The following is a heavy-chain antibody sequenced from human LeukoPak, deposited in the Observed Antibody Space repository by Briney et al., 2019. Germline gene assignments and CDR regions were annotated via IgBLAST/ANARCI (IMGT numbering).Heavy chain of an antibody. Sequence: GGSLRLSCAASGFTFSSYEMNWVRQAPGKGLEWLSYISYTGSNKYYADSVKGRFTISGDNAKNSLYLQMNSLRAEDTAVYFCARVFVGENFDYWGRGSLATVSS. J-gene: IGHJ4*02. CDR3: ARVFVGENFDY. V-gene: IGHV3-48*03. CDR2: ISYTGSNK. D-gene: IGHD4-17*01. CDR1: GFTFSSYE.